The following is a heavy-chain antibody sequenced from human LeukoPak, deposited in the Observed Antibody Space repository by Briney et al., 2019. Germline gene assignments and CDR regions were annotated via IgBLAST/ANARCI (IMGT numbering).Heavy chain of an antibody. CDR1: GGAFSGYY. V-gene: IGHV4-34*01. Sequence: SETLTLTCGVSGGAFSGYYWSWIRQAPGKGLEWIGEMIHSGSSNYNPSLRSRVTISGDTSKNQFALKLNSLTAADTAVYYCARGNIVATIFGVLHGTTAWDVCGQGILLSVSP. CDR2: MIHSGSS. J-gene: IGHJ4*02. D-gene: IGHD5-12*01. CDR3: ARGNIVATIFGVLHGTTAWDV.